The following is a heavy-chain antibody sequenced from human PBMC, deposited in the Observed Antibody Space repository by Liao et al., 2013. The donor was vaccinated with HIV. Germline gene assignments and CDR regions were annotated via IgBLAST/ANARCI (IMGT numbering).Heavy chain of an antibody. D-gene: IGHD2-8*01. V-gene: IGHV4-34*01. Sequence: QVQLQQWGAGLLKPSETLSLTCAVYGGSFNEYDWTWVRQSPGKGLEWIGEINHSASTNHNPSLKSRVTMSVDTSKNQFSLELSSVTAADTAVYYCARADNGGQRGFDYWGQGTLVTVSS. J-gene: IGHJ4*02. CDR3: ARADNGGQRGFDY. CDR1: GGSFNEYD. CDR2: INHSAST.